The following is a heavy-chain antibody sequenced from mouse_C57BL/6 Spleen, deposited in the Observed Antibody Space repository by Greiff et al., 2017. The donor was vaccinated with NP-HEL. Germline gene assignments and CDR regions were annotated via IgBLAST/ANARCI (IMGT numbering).Heavy chain of an antibody. D-gene: IGHD1-1*01. CDR2: ISYDGSN. CDR3: AREGIGSSYVGFAY. V-gene: IGHV3-6*01. CDR1: GYSITSGYY. Sequence: EVQLVESGPGLVKPSQSLSLTCSVTGYSITSGYYWNWIRQFPGNKLEWMGYISYDGSNNYNPSLKNRISITRDTSKNQFFLKLNSVTTEDTATYYCAREGIGSSYVGFAYWGQGTLVTVSA. J-gene: IGHJ3*01.